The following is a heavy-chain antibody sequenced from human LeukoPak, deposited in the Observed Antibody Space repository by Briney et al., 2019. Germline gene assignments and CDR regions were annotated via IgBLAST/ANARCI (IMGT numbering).Heavy chain of an antibody. Sequence: PSETLSLTCAVYGGSFSGYYWSWIRQPPGKGLEWIGEINHSGSTNYNPSLKSRVTISVDTSKNQFSLKLSSVTAADTAVYYCARGRFWSGYYTGSYYYYMDVWGKGTTVTVSS. CDR3: ARGRFWSGYYTGSYYYYMDV. CDR2: INHSGST. V-gene: IGHV4-34*01. J-gene: IGHJ6*03. D-gene: IGHD3-3*01. CDR1: GGSFSGYY.